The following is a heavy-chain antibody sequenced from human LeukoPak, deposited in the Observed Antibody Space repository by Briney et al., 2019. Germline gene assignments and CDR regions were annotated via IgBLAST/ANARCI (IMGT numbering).Heavy chain of an antibody. Sequence: SETLSLTCTVSGGSVSSNYWSWIRQPPGKGLEWIGYIYYSWTTTYNPSLESRVTMSFDTSKIQFSLRLSSVTAADTAVYYCARIQSSSSPFDYWGQGTLVTVSS. CDR3: ARIQSSSSPFDY. V-gene: IGHV4-59*02. D-gene: IGHD2-2*01. CDR2: IYYSWTT. CDR1: GGSVSSNY. J-gene: IGHJ4*02.